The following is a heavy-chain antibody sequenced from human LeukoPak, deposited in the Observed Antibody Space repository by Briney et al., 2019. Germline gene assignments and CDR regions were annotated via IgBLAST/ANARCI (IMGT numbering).Heavy chain of an antibody. CDR1: GFTFDANA. CDR2: ISWDGGST. V-gene: IGHV3-43D*03. D-gene: IGHD2-2*01. Sequence: GGSLRPSCAASGFTFDANAMHWVRQPPGKGLEWVSPISWDGGSTSYADSVKGRFTISRDNSKNSLYLQMNSLRAEDTALYYCAKDSGIVVVPAALDYWGQGTLVTVSS. J-gene: IGHJ4*02. CDR3: AKDSGIVVVPAALDY.